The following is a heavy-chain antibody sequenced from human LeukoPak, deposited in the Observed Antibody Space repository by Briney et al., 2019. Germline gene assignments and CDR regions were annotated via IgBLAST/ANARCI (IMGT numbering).Heavy chain of an antibody. V-gene: IGHV4-39*01. Sequence: SETLSLTCTVSGGSISSSSYYWGWIRQPPGKGLEWIGSIYYSGSTYYNPSLKSRVTISVDTSKNQFSLKLSSVTAADTAVYCCALRYFDWLGLYMDVWGKGTTVTVSS. CDR2: IYYSGST. J-gene: IGHJ6*03. CDR1: GGSISSSSYY. CDR3: ALRYFDWLGLYMDV. D-gene: IGHD3-9*01.